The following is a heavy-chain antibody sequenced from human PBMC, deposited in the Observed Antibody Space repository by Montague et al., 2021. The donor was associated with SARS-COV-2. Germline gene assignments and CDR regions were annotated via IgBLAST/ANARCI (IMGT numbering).Heavy chain of an antibody. CDR2: IFYSGTT. V-gene: IGHV4-39*07. Sequence: SETLSLTCTVSGGSIISSDHYWAWIRQPPGGALEWIGNIFYSGTTYYXLSLQSRVTISIDTSKNQFSLRLSSVTAADTAVYYCARRSRVVTAIWALRTSLTSWFDPWGQGTLVTVSS. J-gene: IGHJ5*02. D-gene: IGHD2-21*02. CDR3: ARRSRVVTAIWALRTSLTSWFDP. CDR1: GGSIISSDHY.